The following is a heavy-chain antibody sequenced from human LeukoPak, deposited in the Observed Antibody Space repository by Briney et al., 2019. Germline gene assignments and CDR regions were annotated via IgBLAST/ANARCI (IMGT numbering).Heavy chain of an antibody. V-gene: IGHV3-23*01. D-gene: IGHD3-22*01. CDR1: GFTFSSYA. J-gene: IGHJ4*02. CDR3: ARFSYDGSGYYYHFDY. CDR2: ISGSGGST. Sequence: GGSLRLSCAASGFTFSSYAMSWVRQAPGKGLEWVSAISGSGGSTYYADSVKGRFTISRDNSKNTLYLQINSLRAEDTAVYYCARFSYDGSGYYYHFDYWGQGTLATVSS.